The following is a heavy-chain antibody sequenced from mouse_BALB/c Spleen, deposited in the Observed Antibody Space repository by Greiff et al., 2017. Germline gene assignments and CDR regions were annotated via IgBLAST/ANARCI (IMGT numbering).Heavy chain of an antibody. CDR3: ARGGEFYAMDY. Sequence: QVQLKQSGPGLVQPSQSLSITCTVSGFSLTSYGVHWVRQSPGKGLEWLGVIWSGGSTDYNAAFISRLSISKDNSTSQVFFKMNSLQANDTAIYYCARGGEFYAMDYWGQGTSVTVSS. J-gene: IGHJ4*01. V-gene: IGHV2-2*02. CDR1: GFSLTSYG. CDR2: IWSGGST.